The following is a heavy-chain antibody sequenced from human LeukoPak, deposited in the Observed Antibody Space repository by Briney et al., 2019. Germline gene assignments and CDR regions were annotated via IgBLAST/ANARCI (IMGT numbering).Heavy chain of an antibody. CDR3: ARVRDNNSSSSPGVPYYFDY. V-gene: IGHV4-34*01. CDR2: INHSGTT. D-gene: IGHD6-6*01. CDR1: GGSFSGYY. Sequence: SESLSLTCAVYGGSFSGYYWSWIRQPPGKGLEWIGEINHSGTTNYNPSLKSRVTISVDTSKNQFSLKLSSVTAADTAVYYCARVRDNNSSSSPGVPYYFDYWGQGTLVTVSS. J-gene: IGHJ4*02.